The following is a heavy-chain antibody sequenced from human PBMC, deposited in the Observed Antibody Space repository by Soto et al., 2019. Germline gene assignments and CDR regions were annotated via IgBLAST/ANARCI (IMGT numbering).Heavy chain of an antibody. CDR2: IIPIFGTA. V-gene: IGHV1-69*01. CDR1: GGTFSSYA. CDR3: ARAVAGFLYYGMDV. D-gene: IGHD6-19*01. J-gene: IGHJ6*02. Sequence: QVQLVQSGAEVKKPGSSVKVSCKASGGTFSSYAISWVRQAPGQGLEWMGGIIPIFGTANYAQKFQGRVTITADESTSIAYMELSSLRSEDTAVYYCARAVAGFLYYGMDVWGQGTTVTVSS.